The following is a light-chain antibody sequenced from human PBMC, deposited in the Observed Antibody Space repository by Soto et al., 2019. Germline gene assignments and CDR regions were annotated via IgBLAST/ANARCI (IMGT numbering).Light chain of an antibody. J-gene: IGLJ3*02. CDR2: EVS. V-gene: IGLV2-14*01. CDR1: SSDVGGYNY. Sequence: QSALTQPASVSGSPGQSITISCTGTSSDVGGYNYVSWYQQHPGKAPKLMIYEVSNRPSGVSNRFSGSKSGNTASLTISGFQAEDEADYYCSSYTSSSTLVFGGGTKPTVL. CDR3: SSYTSSSTLV.